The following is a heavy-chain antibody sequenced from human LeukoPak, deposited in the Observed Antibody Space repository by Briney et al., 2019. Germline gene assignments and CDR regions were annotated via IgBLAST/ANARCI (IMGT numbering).Heavy chain of an antibody. Sequence: GGSLRLSCAASGFTFSSYAMSWVRQAPGKGLEWVSAISGSGGSTYYADSVKGRFTISRDNSKNTLYLQMNSLRAEDTAVYYCAKDLGYYDSSGYYHVGYFDYWGQGTLVTVSS. D-gene: IGHD3-22*01. CDR1: GFTFSSYA. CDR3: AKDLGYYDSSGYYHVGYFDY. J-gene: IGHJ4*02. CDR2: ISGSGGST. V-gene: IGHV3-23*01.